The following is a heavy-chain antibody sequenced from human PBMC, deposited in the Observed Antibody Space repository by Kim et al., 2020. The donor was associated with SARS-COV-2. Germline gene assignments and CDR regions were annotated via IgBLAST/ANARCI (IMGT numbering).Heavy chain of an antibody. CDR3: ARDPGFDSSLGYDY. D-gene: IGHD2-21*01. J-gene: IGHJ4*02. Sequence: DSVKGRFIVSRDKSKETLDLQMNRLRAEDTAVYFCARDPGFDSSLGYDYWGQGTLVTVSS. V-gene: IGHV3-30*07.